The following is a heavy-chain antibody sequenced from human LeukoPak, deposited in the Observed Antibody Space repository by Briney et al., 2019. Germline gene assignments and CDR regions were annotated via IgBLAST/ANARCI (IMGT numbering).Heavy chain of an antibody. CDR2: ISSSSSYI. J-gene: IGHJ6*02. V-gene: IGHV3-21*01. D-gene: IGHD3-10*01. CDR1: GFTFSSYS. CDR3: ARDRAPHYGSGSYYGMDV. Sequence: GGSLRLSCAASGFTFSSYSMNWVRQAPGKGLEWVSSISSSSSYIYYADSVKGRFTISRDNDKNSLYLQMNSLRAEDTAVYYCARDRAPHYGSGSYYGMDVWGQGTTVTVSS.